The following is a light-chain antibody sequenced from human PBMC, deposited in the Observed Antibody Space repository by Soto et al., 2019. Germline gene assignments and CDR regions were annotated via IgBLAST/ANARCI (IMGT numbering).Light chain of an antibody. J-gene: IGKJ3*01. CDR2: AAS. CDR1: QGIRNF. CDR3: QKYSSVPV. Sequence: DIQMTQSPTSLSASVGDRVTITCRASQGIRNFVAWYQQKPGKAPKLLIYAASTLQSGVPSRFSGSGSGTDFTLTHNSLQPEDVATYSCQKYSSVPVFGPGTKVEIK. V-gene: IGKV1-27*01.